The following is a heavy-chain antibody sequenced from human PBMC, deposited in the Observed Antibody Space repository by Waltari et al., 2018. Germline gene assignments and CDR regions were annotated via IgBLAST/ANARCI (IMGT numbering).Heavy chain of an antibody. CDR3: ARLGLHDFDY. Sequence: QLQLQESGPGLVKPSETLSLTCTVSGGSISSSSYYWGWIRQPPGKGLEWIGSIYYSGSTYYNPSLKSRVTISVDTSKNQFSLKLSSVTAADMAVYYCARLGLHDFDYWGQGTLVTVSS. J-gene: IGHJ4*02. V-gene: IGHV4-39*07. D-gene: IGHD4-4*01. CDR1: GGSISSSSYY. CDR2: IYYSGST.